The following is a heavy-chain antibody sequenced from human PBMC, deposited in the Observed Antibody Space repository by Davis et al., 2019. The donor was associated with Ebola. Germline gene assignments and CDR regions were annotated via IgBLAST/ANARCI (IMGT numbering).Heavy chain of an antibody. CDR2: ITSSGNYI. CDR3: ATQAWTQFDY. J-gene: IGHJ4*02. Sequence: GESLKISCAASGFSFSSYSMNWVRQAPGKGLEWVSSITSSGNYIYHADSVKGRFTISRDTAKNSLFLQMNSLRAEDTAVYFCATQAWTQFDYWGQGTLVTVSS. CDR1: GFSFSSYS. V-gene: IGHV3-21*01. D-gene: IGHD3/OR15-3a*01.